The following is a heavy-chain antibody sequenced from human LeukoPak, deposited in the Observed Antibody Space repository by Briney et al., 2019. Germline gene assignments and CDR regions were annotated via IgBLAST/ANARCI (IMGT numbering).Heavy chain of an antibody. J-gene: IGHJ6*03. CDR2: ISSSGST. D-gene: IGHD6-13*01. CDR3: ARGRVSSSTWYSTYYYYFYMDV. Sequence: SETLSLTCTVSGDSISSGDYYWSWIRQPAGKGLEWIGRISSSGSTNYNPSLKSRVTISVDTSKYQFSLKLSSATAADTAVYFCARGRVSSSTWYSTYYYYFYMDVWGKGTTVTVSS. CDR1: GDSISSGDYY. V-gene: IGHV4-61*02.